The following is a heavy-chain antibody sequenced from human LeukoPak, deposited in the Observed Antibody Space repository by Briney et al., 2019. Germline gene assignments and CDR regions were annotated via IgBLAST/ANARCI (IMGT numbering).Heavy chain of an antibody. CDR1: GFTFDDYA. V-gene: IGHV3-43D*03. D-gene: IGHD4-17*01. CDR3: AMGDYGDPGDFQH. Sequence: GGSLRLSCAASGFTFDDYAMHWVRQAPGKGLEWVSLISWDGGSTYYADSVKGRFTISRDNNKNSLYLQMNSLRAEDTALYYCAMGDYGDPGDFQHWGQGTLVTVSS. J-gene: IGHJ1*01. CDR2: ISWDGGST.